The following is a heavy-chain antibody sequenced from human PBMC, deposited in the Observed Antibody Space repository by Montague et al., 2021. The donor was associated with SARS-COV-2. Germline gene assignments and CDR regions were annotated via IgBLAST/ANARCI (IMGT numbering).Heavy chain of an antibody. CDR1: GFSFSTYS. V-gene: IGHV3-21*01. J-gene: IGHJ4*02. CDR3: GRVIPSSYGTGDY. Sequence: SLRLSCAASGFSFSTYSMNWVRQAPGKGLEWVSSISSSSSYIYYADSVKGRFTISRDNAKNSLYLQMNGLRAEDTAVYYCGRVIPSSYGTGDYWGQGTLVAVSS. D-gene: IGHD6-13*01. CDR2: ISSSSSYI.